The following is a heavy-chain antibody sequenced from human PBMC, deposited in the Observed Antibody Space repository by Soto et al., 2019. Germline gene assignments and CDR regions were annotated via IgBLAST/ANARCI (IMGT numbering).Heavy chain of an antibody. V-gene: IGHV1-24*01. CDR1: GYTLTELS. CDR3: ATGKRGGDDWVPDY. J-gene: IGHJ4*02. Sequence: QVQLVQSGAEVQKPGASVTVSCKVSGYTLTELSMHWVRQAPGKGLEWMGGFDPEDGETIYAQKFQGRVTMTEDTSTDTAYMELSRLRSEDTAVYYCATGKRGGDDWVPDYWGQGTLVTVSS. D-gene: IGHD2-21*02. CDR2: FDPEDGET.